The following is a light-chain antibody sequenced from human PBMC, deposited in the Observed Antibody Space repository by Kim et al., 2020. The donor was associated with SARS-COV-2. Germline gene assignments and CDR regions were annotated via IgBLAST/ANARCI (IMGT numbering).Light chain of an antibody. CDR2: DAS. Sequence: DIQMTQSPSSLSASLGDRVTITCQASQDISNYLNWYQQKPGKAPKPLIYDASNLETGVPSRFSGSGSGTDFTFTISSLQPEDIATYYCQQYDNLSALTFGGGTKVDIK. CDR1: QDISNY. V-gene: IGKV1-33*01. CDR3: QQYDNLSALT. J-gene: IGKJ4*01.